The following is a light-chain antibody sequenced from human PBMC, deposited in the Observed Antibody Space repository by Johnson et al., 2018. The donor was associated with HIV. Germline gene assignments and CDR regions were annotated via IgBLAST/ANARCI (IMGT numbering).Light chain of an antibody. V-gene: IGLV1-51*01. CDR3: GTWGGV. CDR1: SSNIGNSY. J-gene: IGLJ1*01. CDR2: DNN. Sequence: QSVLTQPPSVSAAPGQKVTISCSGSSSNIGNSYVSWYQQLPGTAPKLLIYDNNKRPSGIPDRFSGSKYGTSATLDITGLQTGDEADYYCGTWGGVFGTGTKVTVL.